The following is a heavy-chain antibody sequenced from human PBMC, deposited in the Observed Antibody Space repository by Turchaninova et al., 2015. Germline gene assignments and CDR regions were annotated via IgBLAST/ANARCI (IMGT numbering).Heavy chain of an antibody. CDR2: IRYDGSNK. CDR1: GFTFSIYG. J-gene: IGHJ4*02. Sequence: QVQLVESGGGVVQPGGSLRLCCAASGFTFSIYGMHWVRQAPGTGLEWVAFIRYDGSNKYYVAALKFRFTISRDNSKNPLYLQMNSLSTDDTAVYYCAKDRLTGPSTHFDYWGQGTLVTVSA. V-gene: IGHV3-30*02. D-gene: IGHD7-27*01. CDR3: AKDRLTGPSTHFDY.